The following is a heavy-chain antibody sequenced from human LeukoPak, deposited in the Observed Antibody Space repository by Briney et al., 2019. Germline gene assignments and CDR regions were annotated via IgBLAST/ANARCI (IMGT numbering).Heavy chain of an antibody. CDR3: ARDRNTMVRGVTLTDY. CDR1: GFTFSSYW. Sequence: GGSLRLSCAASGFTFSSYWMSWVRQAPGKGLEWVANIKQDGSEKYYVDSVKGRFTISRDNAKNSLYLQMNSLRAEDTAVYYCARDRNTMVRGVTLTDYWGQGTLVTVSS. CDR2: IKQDGSEK. J-gene: IGHJ4*02. D-gene: IGHD3-10*01. V-gene: IGHV3-7*01.